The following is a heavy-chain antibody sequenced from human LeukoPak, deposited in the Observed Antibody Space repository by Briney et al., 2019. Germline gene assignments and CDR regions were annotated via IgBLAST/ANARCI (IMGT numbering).Heavy chain of an antibody. J-gene: IGHJ4*02. CDR2: ISGSGGST. D-gene: IGHD3-16*02. CDR3: AKDSGGGYDYVWGSYRPYFDY. Sequence: GGSLRLSCAASGFTFSSYAMSWVRQAPGKGLEWVSAISGSGGSTYYADSVKGRFTISRDNSKNTLYLQMNSLRAEDTAVYYCAKDSGGGYDYVWGSYRPYFDYWGQGTLVTVSS. V-gene: IGHV3-23*01. CDR1: GFTFSSYA.